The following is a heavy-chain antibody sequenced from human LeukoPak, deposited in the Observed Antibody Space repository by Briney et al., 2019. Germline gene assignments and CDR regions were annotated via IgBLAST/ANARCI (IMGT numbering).Heavy chain of an antibody. J-gene: IGHJ4*02. V-gene: IGHV3-30*02. D-gene: IGHD2-2*01. CDR1: GFTFSSYG. CDR3: AKDHRIFGYQLQPHG. CDR2: IRYDGSNK. Sequence: PGGSLRLSCAASGFTFSSYGMHWVRQAPGKGLEWVAFIRYDGSNKYYADSVKGRFTISRDNSKNTLYLQMNSLRAEDTAVYYCAKDHRIFGYQLQPHGWGQGTLVTVSS.